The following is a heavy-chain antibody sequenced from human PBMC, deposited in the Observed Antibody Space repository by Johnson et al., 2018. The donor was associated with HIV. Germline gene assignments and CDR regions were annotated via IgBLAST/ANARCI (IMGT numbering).Heavy chain of an antibody. CDR2: ISYDRSNK. CDR1: GFTFSSYV. J-gene: IGHJ3*02. D-gene: IGHD3-10*01. V-gene: IGHV3-30*04. CDR3: AKDPGWFGEPGDAFDI. Sequence: VQLVESGGGVVQPGRSLRLSCAASGFTFSSYVMHWVRQAPGKGLEWVAVISYDRSNKYYADSVKGRFTISRDNSKNTLYLQMNSLRAEDTAVYYCAKDPGWFGEPGDAFDIWGQGTMVTVSS.